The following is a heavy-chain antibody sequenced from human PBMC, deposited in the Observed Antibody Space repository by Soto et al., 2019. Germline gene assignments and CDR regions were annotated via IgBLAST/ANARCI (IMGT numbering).Heavy chain of an antibody. CDR2: IIPIFGTA. CDR3: ARRGGRGADC. D-gene: IGHD3-10*01. Sequence: QVQLVQSGAEVKKPGSSVKVSCKASGGTFSSYAISWVRQAPGQGLEWMGGIIPIFGTANYAQKFQGRVTIPAEESRRTAHKERSSLRSEDRGVYYCARRGGRGADCWGQGTLVTVSS. CDR1: GGTFSSYA. J-gene: IGHJ4*02. V-gene: IGHV1-69*01.